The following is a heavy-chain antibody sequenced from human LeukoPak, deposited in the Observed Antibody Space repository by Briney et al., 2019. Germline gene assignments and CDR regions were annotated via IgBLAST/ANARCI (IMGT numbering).Heavy chain of an antibody. CDR3: ARATGLLWFGELNYYFDY. CDR2: IYYSGST. D-gene: IGHD3-10*01. J-gene: IGHJ4*02. CDR1: GGSISSYY. V-gene: IGHV4-59*01. Sequence: SETLSLTCTVSGGSISSYYWSWIRQPPGKGLEWIGYIYYSGSTNYNPSLTSRVTISVDTSKNQFSLKLSSVTAADTAVYYCARATGLLWFGELNYYFDYWGQGTLVTVSS.